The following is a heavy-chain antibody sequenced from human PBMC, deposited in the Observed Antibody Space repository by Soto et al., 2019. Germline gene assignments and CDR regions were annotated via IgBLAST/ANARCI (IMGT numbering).Heavy chain of an antibody. J-gene: IGHJ5*02. V-gene: IGHV3-30*18. D-gene: IGHD6-13*01. Sequence: GGSLRLSCAASGFTFSSYGMHWVRQAPGKGLEWVAVISYDGSNKYYADSVKGRFTISRDNSKNTLYLQMNSLRAEDTAVYYCAKDRGSSWYFRDEDWFDPWGQGTLVTVSS. CDR2: ISYDGSNK. CDR3: AKDRGSSWYFRDEDWFDP. CDR1: GFTFSSYG.